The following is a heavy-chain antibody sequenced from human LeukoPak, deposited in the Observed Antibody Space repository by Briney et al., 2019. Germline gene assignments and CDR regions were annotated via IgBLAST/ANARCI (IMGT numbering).Heavy chain of an antibody. Sequence: GGSLRLSCAASGFTVSSNCMSWVRQAPGKGLEWVSAIYSGGSTYYADSVKGRFTISRDNSKNTLYLQMNSLRAEDTAVYYCAKVRRGYYDSSGYYSNDAFDIWGQGTMVTVSS. CDR1: GFTVSSNC. CDR2: IYSGGST. V-gene: IGHV3-66*01. D-gene: IGHD3-22*01. J-gene: IGHJ3*02. CDR3: AKVRRGYYDSSGYYSNDAFDI.